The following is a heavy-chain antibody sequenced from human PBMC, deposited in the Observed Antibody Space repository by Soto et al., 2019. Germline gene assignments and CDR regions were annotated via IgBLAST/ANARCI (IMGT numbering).Heavy chain of an antibody. V-gene: IGHV1-3*05. CDR1: GYTFTSYA. J-gene: IGHJ4*02. CDR3: ARGITLPTPLDY. D-gene: IGHD1-20*01. Sequence: QVQLVQSGAEEKKPGASVKVSCKATGYTFTSYAMHWVRQAPGQRLEWMGWNNVGNGNTKYSQKFQGRVTITRDTSASTAYMELSSLRSEDTAVYYCARGITLPTPLDYWGQGTLVTVSS. CDR2: NNVGNGNT.